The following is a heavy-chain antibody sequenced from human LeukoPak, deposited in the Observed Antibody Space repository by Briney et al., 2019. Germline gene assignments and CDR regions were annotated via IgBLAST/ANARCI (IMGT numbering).Heavy chain of an antibody. CDR3: ARDHVALTRSILGFDY. Sequence: SQTLSLTCAISGDSVSSNSAAWNWIRQSPSRGLEWLGRTYYRSEWYNDYAVSVKSRITTNPATSKNQFSLQLNSVTPEDTAVYYCARDHVALTRSILGFDYWGQGTLVTVSS. CDR1: GDSVSSNSAA. CDR2: TYYRSEWYN. J-gene: IGHJ4*02. D-gene: IGHD3-10*01. V-gene: IGHV6-1*01.